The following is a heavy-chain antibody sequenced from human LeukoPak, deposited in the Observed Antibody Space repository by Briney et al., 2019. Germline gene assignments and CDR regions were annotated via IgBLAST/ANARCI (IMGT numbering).Heavy chain of an antibody. Sequence: PGGSLRLSCAASGFTFSNYWMHWVRQAPGKGLVWVSRINSDGSSTSYADSVKGRFTISRDNAKNTLYLQMNSLRAEDTAVYYCARVAGGNSPYYFDYWGQGTLVTASS. CDR2: INSDGSST. D-gene: IGHD4-23*01. CDR3: ARVAGGNSPYYFDY. V-gene: IGHV3-74*01. CDR1: GFTFSNYW. J-gene: IGHJ4*02.